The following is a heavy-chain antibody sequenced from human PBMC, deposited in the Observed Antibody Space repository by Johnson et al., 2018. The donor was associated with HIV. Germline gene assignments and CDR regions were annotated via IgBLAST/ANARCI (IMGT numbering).Heavy chain of an antibody. Sequence: VQLVESGGGLVQPGGSLRLSCAGSGFTFSDHAMGWVRQAPGKGLEWVSAIGTAGDTYYPGSVKGRFTISRENAKNSLYLQMNSLRAGDTAVYYCARGGIATAGTRDAFDMWGQGTLVTVSS. V-gene: IGHV3-13*01. CDR1: GFTFSDHA. J-gene: IGHJ3*02. CDR2: IGTAGDT. CDR3: ARGGIATAGTRDAFDM. D-gene: IGHD6-13*01.